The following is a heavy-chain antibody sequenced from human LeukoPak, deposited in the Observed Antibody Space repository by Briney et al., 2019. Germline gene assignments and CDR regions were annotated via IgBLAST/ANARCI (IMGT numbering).Heavy chain of an antibody. J-gene: IGHJ4*02. Sequence: PGGSLKLSCAASGFTFSGSAIHWVRQASGRGLEWVDRIRSKANSYATAYAASVRGRFAISRDDSKNTAYLQMNSLKIEDTAVYYCTRLGEYTSSSGNYWGQGTLVTVSS. CDR2: IRSKANSYAT. CDR1: GFTFSGSA. D-gene: IGHD6-6*01. CDR3: TRLGEYTSSSGNY. V-gene: IGHV3-73*01.